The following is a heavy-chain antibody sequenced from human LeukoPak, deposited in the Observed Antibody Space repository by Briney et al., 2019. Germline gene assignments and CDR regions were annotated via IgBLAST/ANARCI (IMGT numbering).Heavy chain of an antibody. CDR1: GFNFANHA. D-gene: IGHD5-24*01. V-gene: IGHV3-23*01. J-gene: IGHJ4*02. Sequence: GGSLRLSCAASGFNFANHAMSWVRQTPGKGLEWVSAISGGGDITYYADSVTGRFTISRDNSKNTVYLQMNSLRAEDTAVYYCAKDRDGYNPDYWGQGTLVSVSS. CDR3: AKDRDGYNPDY. CDR2: ISGGGDIT.